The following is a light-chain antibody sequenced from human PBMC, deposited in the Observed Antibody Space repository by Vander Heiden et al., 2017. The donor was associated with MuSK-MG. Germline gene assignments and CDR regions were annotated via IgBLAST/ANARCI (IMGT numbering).Light chain of an antibody. CDR3: QQYNNWPYT. CDR1: QSVSSN. V-gene: IGKV3-15*01. J-gene: IGKJ2*01. CDR2: GAS. Sequence: EIVMTQSPATLSVSPGERATLSCRASQSVSSNLAWYQQKPGQAPRLLIYGASTRATGIPARFSGSGSGTEFTLTISSLQSADFAVYYCQQYNNWPYTFGQGTKLEIK.